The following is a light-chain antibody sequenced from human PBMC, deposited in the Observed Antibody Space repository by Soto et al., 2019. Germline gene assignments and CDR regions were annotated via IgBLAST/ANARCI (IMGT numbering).Light chain of an antibody. CDR3: QRYGSSPPYA. J-gene: IGKJ2*01. CDR1: QSVSSSY. CDR2: GAS. Sequence: EIVLTQSPGTLSLSPGERATLSCRASQSVSSSYLAWYQQKPGQAPRLLIYGASSRATGIPDRFSGSGSGTAFTVTISRVEPEDFAVYYCQRYGSSPPYAFGQGTKLEIK. V-gene: IGKV3-20*01.